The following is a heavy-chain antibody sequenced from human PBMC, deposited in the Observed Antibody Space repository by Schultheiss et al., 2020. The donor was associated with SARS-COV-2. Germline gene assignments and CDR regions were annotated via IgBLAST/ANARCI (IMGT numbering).Heavy chain of an antibody. CDR1: GGSISSSSYY. D-gene: IGHD6-13*01. CDR3: ARGQYSSSWSIGY. V-gene: IGHV4-39*07. J-gene: IGHJ4*02. CDR2: INETGGT. Sequence: SETLSLTCTVSGGSISSSSYYWGWIRQPPGKGLEWIGEINETGGTNYNPSLKSRITMSVDTSKNQFSLKLSSVTAADTAVYYCARGQYSSSWSIGYWGQGTLVTVSS.